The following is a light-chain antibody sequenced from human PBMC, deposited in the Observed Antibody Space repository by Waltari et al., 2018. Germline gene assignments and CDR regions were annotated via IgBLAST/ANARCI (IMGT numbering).Light chain of an antibody. Sequence: DIQMTQSPSTLSTSVGARVTITCRASQSISSWLAWYQQKPGKAPKLLIYKASSLKSGVPSRFSGSGSGTEFTLTISSLQPDDFATYYCQLYNSYPSFGQGTKVEIK. CDR1: QSISSW. V-gene: IGKV1-5*03. J-gene: IGKJ1*01. CDR3: QLYNSYPS. CDR2: KAS.